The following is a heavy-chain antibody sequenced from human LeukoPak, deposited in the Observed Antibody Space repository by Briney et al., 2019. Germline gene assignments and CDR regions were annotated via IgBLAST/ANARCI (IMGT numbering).Heavy chain of an antibody. V-gene: IGHV4-34*01. CDR2: INHSGST. CDR3: ARGSIAARYYYYYYYMDV. D-gene: IGHD6-6*01. CDR1: GGSFSGYY. Sequence: ASETLSLTCAVYGGSFSGYYWSWIRRPPGKGLEWIGEINHSGSTNYNPSLKSRVTISVDTSKSQFSLKLSSVTAADTAVYYCARGSIAARYYYYYYYMDVWGKGTTVTVSS. J-gene: IGHJ6*03.